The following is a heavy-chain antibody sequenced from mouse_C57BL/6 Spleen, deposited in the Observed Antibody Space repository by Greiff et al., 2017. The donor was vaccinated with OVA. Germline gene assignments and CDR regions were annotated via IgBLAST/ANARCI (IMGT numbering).Heavy chain of an antibody. V-gene: IGHV5-17*01. CDR2: ISSGSSTI. Sequence: EVKVVESGGGLVKPGGSLKLSCAASGFTFSDYGMHWVRQAPEKGLEWVAYISSGSSTIYYADTVKGRFTISRDNAKNTLFLQMTSLRSEDTAMYYCGRDYGSPAWLAYWGQGTLVTVSA. CDR1: GFTFSDYG. CDR3: GRDYGSPAWLAY. D-gene: IGHD1-1*01. J-gene: IGHJ3*01.